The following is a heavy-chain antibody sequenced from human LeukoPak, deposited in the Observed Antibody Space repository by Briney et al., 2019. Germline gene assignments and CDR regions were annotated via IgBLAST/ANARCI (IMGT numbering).Heavy chain of an antibody. CDR3: AREDGYCSGGNCYSYFDS. Sequence: GGSLRLSCAASGFTFSHFWMSWVRQPPGKGLERVAYIKKTGSETYYVDSVKGRFTITRDNTRNSLFLQMYSLRAEDTAVYFCAREDGYCSGGNCYSYFDSWGQGTLVTVSS. CDR2: IKKTGSET. D-gene: IGHD2-15*01. CDR1: GFTFSHFW. V-gene: IGHV3-7*01. J-gene: IGHJ4*02.